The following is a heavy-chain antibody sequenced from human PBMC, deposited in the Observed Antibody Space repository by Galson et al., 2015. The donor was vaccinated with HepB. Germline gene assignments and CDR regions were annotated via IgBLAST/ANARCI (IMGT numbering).Heavy chain of an antibody. V-gene: IGHV1-69*13. CDR3: ARAALRYGDQRWCFDI. CDR2: IIPLFGAP. Sequence: SVKVSCKASGGTFSNYAINWVRQAPGQGLEWMGGIIPLFGAPNYAQKFQARVTITADESTSTAYMELSSLRSEDTAVYYCARAALRYGDQRWCFDIWGQGTMVTVSS. CDR1: GGTFSNYA. D-gene: IGHD4-17*01. J-gene: IGHJ3*02.